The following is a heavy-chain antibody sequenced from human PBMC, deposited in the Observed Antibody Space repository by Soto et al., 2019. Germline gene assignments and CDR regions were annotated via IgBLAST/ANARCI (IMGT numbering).Heavy chain of an antibody. D-gene: IGHD1-1*01. V-gene: IGHV4-30-2*01. Sequence: KPSETLSLTCAVSGGSISSGGYSWSWIRQPPGKGLEWIGYIYHSGSTYYNPSLKSRVTISVDRSKNQFSLKLSSVTAADTAVYYCARGLELDPWGQGTLVTVSS. CDR1: GGSISSGGYS. CDR2: IYHSGST. J-gene: IGHJ5*02. CDR3: ARGLELDP.